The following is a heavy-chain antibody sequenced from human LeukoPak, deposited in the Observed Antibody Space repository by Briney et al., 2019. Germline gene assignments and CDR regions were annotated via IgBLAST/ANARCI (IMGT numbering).Heavy chain of an antibody. CDR2: INHSGST. CDR1: GGSFSGYY. V-gene: IGHV4-34*01. Sequence: PSETLSLTCAVYGGSFSGYYWSWIRQPPGKGLEWIGEINHSGSTNYNPSLKSRVTISVDTSKNQFSLKLSSVTAADTAVYYCAGGITMVRGVITPFDYWGQGTLVTVSS. CDR3: AGGITMVRGVITPFDY. J-gene: IGHJ4*02. D-gene: IGHD3-10*01.